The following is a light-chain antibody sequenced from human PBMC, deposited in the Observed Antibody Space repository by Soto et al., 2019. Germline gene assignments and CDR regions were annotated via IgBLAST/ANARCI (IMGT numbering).Light chain of an antibody. CDR1: QNINRY. V-gene: IGKV1-39*01. CDR3: QQSHSFPLA. CDR2: DAS. J-gene: IGKJ3*01. Sequence: DIQMTQSPSSLSASVGHRVTITCRASQNINRYLNWYQQQPGKAPKVLIHDASTLQSGVPSRFSGSGSGTEFTLTISSLQPEDFATYYCQQSHSFPLAFGPGTKVEIK.